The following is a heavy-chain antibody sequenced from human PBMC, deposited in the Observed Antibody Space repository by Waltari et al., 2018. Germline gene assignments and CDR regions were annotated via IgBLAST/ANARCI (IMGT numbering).Heavy chain of an antibody. Sequence: VQLLESGGGLVQPGGSLRLSCAASGFTFRSYAMSWVRQAPGKGVEWVAVIWYDGSNKYYADSGKGRLTISRDNSKNTLYLQMNSLRAEDTAMYYCAKERGRGDAFDIWGQGTMVTVSS. D-gene: IGHD3-10*01. CDR3: AKERGRGDAFDI. CDR2: IWYDGSNK. V-gene: IGHV3-30*02. CDR1: GFTFRSYA. J-gene: IGHJ3*02.